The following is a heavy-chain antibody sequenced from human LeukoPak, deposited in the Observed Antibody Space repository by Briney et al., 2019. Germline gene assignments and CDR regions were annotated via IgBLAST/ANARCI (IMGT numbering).Heavy chain of an antibody. V-gene: IGHV1-2*02. Sequence: ASVKVSCKASGYTFTGYYMHWVRQAPGQGLEWMGWINPNSGGTNYAQKFQGRVTMTRDTSISTAYMELSRLRSDDTAVYYCARPTRGYCSGGSCYPSYYFDYWGQGTLVTVSS. CDR3: ARPTRGYCSGGSCYPSYYFDY. CDR1: GYTFTGYY. J-gene: IGHJ4*02. CDR2: INPNSGGT. D-gene: IGHD2-15*01.